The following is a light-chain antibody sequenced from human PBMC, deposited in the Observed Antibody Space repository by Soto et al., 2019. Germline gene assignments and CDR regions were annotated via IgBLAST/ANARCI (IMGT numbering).Light chain of an antibody. J-gene: IGKJ1*01. V-gene: IGKV1-39*01. Sequence: DIRMTQYPSSLSASVGDRITITCRASQSISRYLNWYQHKPGKAPKLLINAASSLERGVPSRFSGGGSGTDFTLNISSLQPDDFATYYCQQNYRATPWTFGQGTKVDIK. CDR3: QQNYRATPWT. CDR1: QSISRY. CDR2: AAS.